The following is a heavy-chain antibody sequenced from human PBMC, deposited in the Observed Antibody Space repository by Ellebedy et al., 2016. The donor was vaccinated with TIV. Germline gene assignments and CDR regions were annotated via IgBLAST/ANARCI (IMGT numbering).Heavy chain of an antibody. CDR3: ARDTSRNYDILTGYYTPYYYGMDV. J-gene: IGHJ6*02. V-gene: IGHV3-21*01. Sequence: GGSLRLXXAASGFTFSNYSMNWVRQAPGKGLEWVSSISSSSSYISYADSVKGRFIISRDNAKNSLYLQMNSLRAEDTAGYYCARDTSRNYDILTGYYTPYYYGMDVWGQGTTVTVSS. D-gene: IGHD3-9*01. CDR1: GFTFSNYS. CDR2: ISSSSSYI.